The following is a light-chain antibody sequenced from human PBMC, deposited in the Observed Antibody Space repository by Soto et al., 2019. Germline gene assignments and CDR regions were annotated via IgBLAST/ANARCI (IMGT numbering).Light chain of an antibody. CDR2: GAS. CDR3: QQYNNWPLT. J-gene: IGKJ4*01. CDR1: QGIRST. V-gene: IGKV3-15*01. Sequence: DIVMTQSPATLSVSPGERATLSCRARQGIRSTLAWYQQKPGQAPRLLIYGASTRATGIPVRFSGSGSGTEFTLTISSLQSEDFALYYCQQYNNWPLTFGVGTKLEIE.